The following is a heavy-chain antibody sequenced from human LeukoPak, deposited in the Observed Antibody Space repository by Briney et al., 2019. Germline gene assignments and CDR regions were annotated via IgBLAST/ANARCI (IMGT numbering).Heavy chain of an antibody. CDR1: GYTFTSYG. CDR2: ISAYNGNT. Sequence: ASVKVSCKASGYTFTSYGISWVRQAPGQGLEWMGWISAYNGNTNYAQKLQGRVTMTTDTSTSTAYMELRSLRSDDTAVYYCARDLHGAAESWYFDLWGRGTLVTVSS. CDR3: ARDLHGAAESWYFDL. D-gene: IGHD4/OR15-4a*01. V-gene: IGHV1-18*01. J-gene: IGHJ2*01.